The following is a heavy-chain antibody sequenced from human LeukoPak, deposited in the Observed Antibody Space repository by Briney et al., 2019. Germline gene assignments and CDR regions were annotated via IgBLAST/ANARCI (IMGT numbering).Heavy chain of an antibody. CDR2: IVVGSGNT. J-gene: IGHJ6*02. V-gene: IGHV1-58*01. CDR1: GFTFTSSA. Sequence: ASVNVSCKASGFTFTSSAVQWVRQARGQRLEWIGWIVVGSGNTNYAQKFQERVTITRDMSTSTAYMELSSLRSEDTAVYYCAALHPPVVPAAGNYYGMDVWGRGTTVTVSS. CDR3: AALHPPVVPAAGNYYGMDV. D-gene: IGHD2-2*01.